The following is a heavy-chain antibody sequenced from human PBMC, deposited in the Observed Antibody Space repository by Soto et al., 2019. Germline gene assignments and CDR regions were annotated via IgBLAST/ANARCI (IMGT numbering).Heavy chain of an antibody. CDR3: SRGILV. CDR2: ISYGGTT. J-gene: IGHJ4*02. Sequence: QVQLQESGPGLVKPSQTLSLTCTVSGGSMNSGGYCWSWIRQHPGEGLEWIGCISYGGTTSYNPSLKSRVIISVDTSTNQFSLKLPSVTAAEKAVYYCSRGILVWGQGTLITVSS. CDR1: GGSMNSGGYC. D-gene: IGHD6-6*01. V-gene: IGHV4-31*03.